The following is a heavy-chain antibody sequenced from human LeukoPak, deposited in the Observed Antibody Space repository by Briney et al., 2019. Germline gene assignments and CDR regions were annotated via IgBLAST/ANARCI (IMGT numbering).Heavy chain of an antibody. CDR1: GGSISSYY. Sequence: SETLSLTCTVSGGSISSYYWSWIRQPPGKGLEWIGYIYYSGSTNYNPSLKSRVTIPIDTSKNQFSLKLSSVTAADTAVYYCARVPLAARGAVYFYYMDVWGKGTTVTVSS. D-gene: IGHD6-6*01. CDR3: ARVPLAARGAVYFYYMDV. V-gene: IGHV4-59*01. CDR2: IYYSGST. J-gene: IGHJ6*03.